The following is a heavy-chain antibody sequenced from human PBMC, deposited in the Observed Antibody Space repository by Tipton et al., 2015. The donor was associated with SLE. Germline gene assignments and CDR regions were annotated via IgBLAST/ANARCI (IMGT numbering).Heavy chain of an antibody. J-gene: IGHJ4*02. CDR3: AKDPLGPMEASTWYID. Sequence: SLRLSCAASGFTFSSYGMHWVRQAPGKGLEWVAFIRYDGSNKYCADSVKGRFTISRDNSKKTMYLQMHSLRPEDTAVYYCAKDPLGPMEASTWYIDWGQGTLVTVSS. V-gene: IGHV3-30*02. D-gene: IGHD2-2*01. CDR2: IRYDGSNK. CDR1: GFTFSSYG.